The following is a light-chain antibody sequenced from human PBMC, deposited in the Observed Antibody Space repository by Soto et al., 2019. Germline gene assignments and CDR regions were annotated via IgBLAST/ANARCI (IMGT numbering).Light chain of an antibody. CDR3: QQYGSSPWT. CDR2: DVS. V-gene: IGKV3-20*01. J-gene: IGKJ1*01. Sequence: EIVLTQSPGTLSLSPGEGATLSCRASQSVTSSYLAWYQHKPGQAPRLLIYDVSSRATDIPDRFSGGGSGTDFTLTVSRLEPEDSAVYYCQQYGSSPWTFGQGTKV. CDR1: QSVTSSY.